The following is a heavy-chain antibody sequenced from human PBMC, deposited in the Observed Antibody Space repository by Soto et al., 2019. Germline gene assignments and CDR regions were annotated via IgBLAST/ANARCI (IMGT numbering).Heavy chain of an antibody. CDR3: EKAPGKDTDMANFRY. D-gene: IGHD5-18*01. V-gene: IGHV3-23*01. J-gene: IGHJ4*02. CDR2: ISSSGGST. CDR1: GFTFSSYA. Sequence: EVQLLESGGGLVQPGGSLRLSCAASGFTFSSYAMAWVRQAPGKGLEWVSAISSSGGSTYYADSVKGRFTISRDNSKNTLYLQMNSLRAEDTALYYCEKAPGKDTDMANFRYWGQGTLVTVSS.